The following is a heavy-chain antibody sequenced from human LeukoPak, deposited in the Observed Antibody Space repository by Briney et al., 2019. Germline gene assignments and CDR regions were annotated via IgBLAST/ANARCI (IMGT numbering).Heavy chain of an antibody. CDR3: ARLDRNYYYLDV. Sequence: GASVKVSCKASGGTFNSYAISWVRQAPGQGLEWMGRINPTTGVANYAQKFQGRITVTRDTSINTAYMELSSLTSDDTAVYYCARLDRNYYYLDVWGQGTTVTVSS. V-gene: IGHV1-2*06. CDR2: INPTTGVA. J-gene: IGHJ6*03. D-gene: IGHD1-1*01. CDR1: GGTFNSYA.